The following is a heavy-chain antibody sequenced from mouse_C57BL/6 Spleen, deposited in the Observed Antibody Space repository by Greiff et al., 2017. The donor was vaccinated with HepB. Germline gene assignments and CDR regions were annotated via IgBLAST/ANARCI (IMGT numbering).Heavy chain of an antibody. Sequence: QVQLQQPGAELVRPGSSVKLSCKASGYTFTSYWMHWVKQRPIQGLEWIGNIDPSDSETHSNQKFKDKATLTVDKSSSTAYMQLSSLTSEDSAVYYCARRYYYGSDWYFDVWGTGTTVTVSS. D-gene: IGHD1-1*01. CDR1: GYTFTSYW. V-gene: IGHV1-52*01. J-gene: IGHJ1*03. CDR3: ARRYYYGSDWYFDV. CDR2: IDPSDSET.